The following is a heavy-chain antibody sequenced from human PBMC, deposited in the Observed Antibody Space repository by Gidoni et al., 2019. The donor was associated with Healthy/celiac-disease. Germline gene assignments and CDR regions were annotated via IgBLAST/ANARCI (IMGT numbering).Heavy chain of an antibody. D-gene: IGHD6-13*01. J-gene: IGHJ4*02. CDR3: VKPGDRFKLIAAAGTWPYYFDY. V-gene: IGHV3-64D*06. CDR2: ISSNGGST. Sequence: EVQLVESGGGLVQPGASLRLSCSAFRFTSTSYAMHWVRQVPWKGLEDVSAISSNGGSTYYADSVKGRFTISRDNSKNTLYLQMSSLRAEDTAVYDCVKPGDRFKLIAAAGTWPYYFDYWGQGTLVTVSS. CDR1: RFTSTSYA.